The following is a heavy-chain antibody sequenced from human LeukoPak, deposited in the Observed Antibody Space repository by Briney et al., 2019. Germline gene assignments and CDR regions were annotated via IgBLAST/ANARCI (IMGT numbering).Heavy chain of an antibody. V-gene: IGHV3-23*01. D-gene: IGHD1-14*01. Sequence: GGSLRLSCAASGFTFSSYAMTWVRQAPGQGLEWVSAISGSGDSTYYADSVKGRFTISRDNSKNTPYLQMNSLRAEDTAVYYCAKRPGGGNHHFDYWGQGTLVTVSS. CDR3: AKRPGGGNHHFDY. J-gene: IGHJ4*02. CDR1: GFTFSSYA. CDR2: ISGSGDST.